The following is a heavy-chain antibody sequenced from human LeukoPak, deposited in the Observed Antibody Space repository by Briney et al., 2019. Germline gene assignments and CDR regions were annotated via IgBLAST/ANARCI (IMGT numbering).Heavy chain of an antibody. V-gene: IGHV4-59*02. D-gene: IGHD6-19*01. Sequence: PSETLSLTCTVSRGSVISAYWSWIRQPPGKRLEWIGYMYNSEITNYNPSLKSRVTMSLDMSKNQFSLDLTSVSEADTAVYYCATGHSSGWFDYWGQGSLVIVSS. CDR2: MYNSEIT. CDR1: RGSVISAY. CDR3: ATGHSSGWFDY. J-gene: IGHJ4*02.